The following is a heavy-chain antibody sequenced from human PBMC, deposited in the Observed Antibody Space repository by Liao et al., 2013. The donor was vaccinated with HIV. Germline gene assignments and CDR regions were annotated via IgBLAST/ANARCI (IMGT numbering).Heavy chain of an antibody. V-gene: IGHV4-4*07. CDR2: IDSRGSV. CDR3: VRRGEYFDS. Sequence: QVQLQESGPGLVKPSETLSLTCTVSGGSISSYYWTWIRQPAGKGLEWIGDIDSRGSVNYNPSLKSRVTISVDTSNNQLSLKLTSVTAADTAIYYCVRRGEYFDSWGRGTLVTVSS. J-gene: IGHJ4*02. CDR1: GGSISSYY. D-gene: IGHD3-16*01.